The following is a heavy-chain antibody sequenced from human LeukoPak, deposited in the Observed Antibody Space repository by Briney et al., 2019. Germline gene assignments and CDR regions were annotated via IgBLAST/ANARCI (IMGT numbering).Heavy chain of an antibody. CDR2: INHSGST. V-gene: IGHV4-39*07. D-gene: IGHD4/OR15-4a*01. CDR3: ARKGAAVMNHYYYFYMDV. Sequence: ASETLSLTCTVSGGSVSSSTYYWGWIRQSPGKGLEWIGEINHSGSTNYNPSLKSRVTISVDTSKNQFSLKLSSVTAADTAVYYCARKGAAVMNHYYYFYMDVWGKGTTVTVSS. CDR1: GGSVSSSTYY. J-gene: IGHJ6*03.